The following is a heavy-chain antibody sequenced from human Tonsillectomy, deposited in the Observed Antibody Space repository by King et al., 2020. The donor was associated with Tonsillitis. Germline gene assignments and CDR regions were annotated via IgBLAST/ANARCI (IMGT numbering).Heavy chain of an antibody. D-gene: IGHD3-10*01. V-gene: IGHV5-51*01. CDR2: IYPGDSDT. CDR1: GYSFTSYW. J-gene: IGHJ4*02. Sequence: VQLVESGAEVKKPGESLKISCKGSGYSFTSYWIGWVRQMPGKGLEWMGIIYPGDSDTRYSPSFQGQVTISADKSISTAYLQWSSLKASDTAMYYCAMYYYGSGSYYSSFDYWGQGTLVTVSS. CDR3: AMYYYGSGSYYSSFDY.